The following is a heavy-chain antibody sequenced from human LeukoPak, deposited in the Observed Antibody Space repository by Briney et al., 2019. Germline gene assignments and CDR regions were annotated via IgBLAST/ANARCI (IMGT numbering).Heavy chain of an antibody. CDR1: GGTFSSYA. J-gene: IGHJ6*02. CDR2: IIPIFGTA. CDR3: ASGGSYYYYGMDV. Sequence: SVKVSCTASGGTFSSYAISWVRQAPGQGLEWMGGIIPIFGTANYAQKFQGRVTITADESTSTAYMELSSVTAADTAVYYCASGGSYYYYGMDVWGQGTTVTVSS. D-gene: IGHD2-15*01. V-gene: IGHV1-69*13.